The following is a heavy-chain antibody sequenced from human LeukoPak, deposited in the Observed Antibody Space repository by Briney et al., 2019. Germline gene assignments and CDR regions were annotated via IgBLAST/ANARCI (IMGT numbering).Heavy chain of an antibody. CDR1: GYTFTSYY. CDR3: AREVWDIVVVPASHAFDI. CDR2: IIPIFGTA. D-gene: IGHD2-2*01. J-gene: IGHJ3*02. V-gene: IGHV1-69*13. Sequence: SVKVSCKASGYTFTSYYMHWVRQAPGQGLEWMGGIIPIFGTANYAQKFQGRVTITADESTSTAYMELSSLGSEDTAVYYCAREVWDIVVVPASHAFDIWGQGTMVTVSS.